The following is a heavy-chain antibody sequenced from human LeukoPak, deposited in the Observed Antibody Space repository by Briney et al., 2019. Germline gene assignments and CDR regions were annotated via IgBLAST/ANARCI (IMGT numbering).Heavy chain of an antibody. CDR1: GYSISTGYF. CDR3: ARDHDVWVAPSFDY. Sequence: PSETLSLTCTVSGYSISTGYFWAWIRQPPGKGLEWIGSISRGAGTYYSPSLKSRVTMSLDTSKNQFSVNLNSVTAADTAVYYCARDHDVWVAPSFDYWGQGNLVSASS. D-gene: IGHD5-12*01. CDR2: ISRGAGT. V-gene: IGHV4-38-2*02. J-gene: IGHJ4*02.